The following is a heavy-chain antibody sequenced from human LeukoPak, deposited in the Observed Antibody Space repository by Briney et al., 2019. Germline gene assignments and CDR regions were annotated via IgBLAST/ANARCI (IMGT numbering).Heavy chain of an antibody. Sequence: ASETLSLTCTVSGGSISTSTYSWGWTRKPPGKGLEWMGPIYYNGATQINPSLKSRVTISVDTSKNQFSLKLTSVTAADTAVFYCAREDRVGATMGGDHWGQGTLVTVSS. CDR3: AREDRVGATMGGDH. D-gene: IGHD1-26*01. J-gene: IGHJ4*02. CDR2: IYYNGAT. CDR1: GGSISTSTYS. V-gene: IGHV4-39*01.